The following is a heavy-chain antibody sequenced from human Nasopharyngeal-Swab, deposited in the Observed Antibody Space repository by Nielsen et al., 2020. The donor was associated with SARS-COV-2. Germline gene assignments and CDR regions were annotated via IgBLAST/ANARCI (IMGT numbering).Heavy chain of an antibody. J-gene: IGHJ6*02. CDR1: GSSFTSYW. Sequence: GESLKISCKGSGSSFTSYWIGWVRQMPGKGLEWMGIIYPGDSDTRYSPSFQGQVTISADKSISTAYLQWSSLKASDTAMYYCARQQWLVENYYYGMDVWGQGTTVTVSS. CDR3: ARQQWLVENYYYGMDV. CDR2: IYPGDSDT. D-gene: IGHD6-19*01. V-gene: IGHV5-51*01.